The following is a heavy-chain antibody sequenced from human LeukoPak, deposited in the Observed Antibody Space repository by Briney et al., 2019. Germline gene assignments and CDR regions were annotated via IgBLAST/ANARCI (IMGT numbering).Heavy chain of an antibody. Sequence: PSETLSLTCAVYGGSFSGYYWSWIRQPPGKGLEWIGEINHSGSTNYNPSLKSRVTISVDTSKNQFSLKLSSMTAADTAVYYCARGGIGDYYDSSGTYFDYWGQGTLVTVSS. CDR1: GGSFSGYY. CDR2: INHSGST. J-gene: IGHJ4*02. D-gene: IGHD3-22*01. V-gene: IGHV4-34*01. CDR3: ARGGIGDYYDSSGTYFDY.